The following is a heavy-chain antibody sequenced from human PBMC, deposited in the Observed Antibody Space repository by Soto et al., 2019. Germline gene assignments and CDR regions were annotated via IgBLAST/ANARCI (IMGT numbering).Heavy chain of an antibody. Sequence: PSETLSLTCAVYGGSFSGYYWSWIRQPPGKGLEWIGEINHSGSANYNPSLKSRVTISVDTSKNQFSLKLSSVTAADTAVYYCASGPRRHYDFWRATGPWGQGTLVTVSS. CDR3: ASGPRRHYDFWRATGP. J-gene: IGHJ5*02. CDR1: GGSFSGYY. V-gene: IGHV4-34*01. D-gene: IGHD3-3*01. CDR2: INHSGSA.